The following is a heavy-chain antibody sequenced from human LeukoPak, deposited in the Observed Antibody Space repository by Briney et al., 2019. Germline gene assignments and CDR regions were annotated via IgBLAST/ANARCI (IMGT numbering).Heavy chain of an antibody. CDR3: AKDRVQYSSSWYYFDY. V-gene: IGHV3-30*18. D-gene: IGHD6-13*01. CDR2: ISYDGRNK. J-gene: IGHJ4*02. CDR1: GFTFSNYG. Sequence: GGSLRLSCAASGFTFSNYGMHWVRQAPGKGLEWVAVISYDGRNKYYADSVKGRFTIFRDNSKNTLHLQMNSLRAEDTAVYYCAKDRVQYSSSWYYFDYWGQGTLVTVSS.